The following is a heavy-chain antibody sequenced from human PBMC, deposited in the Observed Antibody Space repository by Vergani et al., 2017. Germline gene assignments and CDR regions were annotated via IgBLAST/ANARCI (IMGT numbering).Heavy chain of an antibody. J-gene: IGHJ3*01. CDR3: ASSAQVEMATVAAVGAFDV. V-gene: IGHV1-69*01. CDR2: IIPIFGTA. Sequence: QVQLVQSGAEVKKPGSSVKVSCKASGGTFSSYAISWVRQAPGQGLEWMGGIIPIFGTANYAQKFKGRVTITADASTSTADMELSSMSYKDTAVYYCASSAQVEMATVAAVGAFDVWGQGTMVTVSS. D-gene: IGHD5-24*01. CDR1: GGTFSSYA.